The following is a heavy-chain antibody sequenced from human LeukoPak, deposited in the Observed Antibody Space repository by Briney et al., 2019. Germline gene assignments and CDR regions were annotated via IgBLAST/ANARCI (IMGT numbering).Heavy chain of an antibody. CDR2: ISAYNGNT. D-gene: IGHD5-12*01. CDR3: ARDSLYVDIVATPYGGDFDY. J-gene: IGHJ4*02. CDR1: GYTFTSYG. Sequence: GASVKVSCKASGYTFTSYGISWVRQAPGQGLEWMGWISAYNGNTNYAQKLQGRVTMTTDTSTSTAYMELRSLRSDDTAVYYCARDSLYVDIVATPYGGDFDYWGQGTLVTASS. V-gene: IGHV1-18*04.